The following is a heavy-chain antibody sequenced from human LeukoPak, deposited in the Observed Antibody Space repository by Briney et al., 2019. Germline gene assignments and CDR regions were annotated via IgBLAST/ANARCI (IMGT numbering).Heavy chain of an antibody. Sequence: ASETLSLTCAVYGGSFSGYYWSWIRQPPGKGLEWIGEINHSGSTNYNPSLKSRVTISVDTSKNQFSLKLSSVTAADTAVYYCARDGSSAGFDYWGQGTLVTVSS. J-gene: IGHJ4*02. CDR1: GGSFSGYY. D-gene: IGHD3-10*01. V-gene: IGHV4-34*01. CDR2: INHSGST. CDR3: ARDGSSAGFDY.